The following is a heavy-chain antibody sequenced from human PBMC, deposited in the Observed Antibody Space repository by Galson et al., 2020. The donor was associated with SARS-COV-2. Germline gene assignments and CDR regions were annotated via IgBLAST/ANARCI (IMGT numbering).Heavy chain of an antibody. CDR2: IEYDGGNK. CDR3: ARKLAAAGHSDY. Sequence: LRLSCAASGFTFSFYGMHWVRQAPGKGLEWVAFIEYDGGNKFYGDSVKGRFTISRDNSKNTLYLQMDSLRAEDTAFYYCARKLAAAGHSDYWGQGTLVSVSS. CDR1: GFTFSFYG. J-gene: IGHJ4*02. V-gene: IGHV3-30*02. D-gene: IGHD6-13*01.